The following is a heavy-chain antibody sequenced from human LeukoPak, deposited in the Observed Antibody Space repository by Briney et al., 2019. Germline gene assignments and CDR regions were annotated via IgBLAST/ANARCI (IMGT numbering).Heavy chain of an antibody. J-gene: IGHJ4*02. D-gene: IGHD3-10*01. CDR2: INHSGST. CDR1: GGSFSGYH. V-gene: IGHV4-34*01. CDR3: ARRRGTMVRGVPFDY. Sequence: KPSETLSLTCAVYGGSFSGYHWSWIRQPPGKGLEWIGQINHSGSTNYNPSLKSRVTISVDTSKNQFSLKLSSVTAADTAVYYCARRRGTMVRGVPFDYWGQGTLVTVSS.